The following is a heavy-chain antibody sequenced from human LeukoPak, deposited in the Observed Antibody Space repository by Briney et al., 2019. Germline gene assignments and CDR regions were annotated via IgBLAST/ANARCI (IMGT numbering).Heavy chain of an antibody. J-gene: IGHJ6*02. Sequence: PGGSLRLSCAASGFTFSSYAMSWVRQAPGKGLEWVSVISGSGGNTYYAESVKGRFTISRDNSKNTLYVQMKSLRVDDTAVYYCAKDRGEGTDYSDSVDYGMDVWGQGTTVTVSS. V-gene: IGHV3-23*01. CDR3: AKDRGEGTDYSDSVDYGMDV. D-gene: IGHD3-22*01. CDR1: GFTFSSYA. CDR2: ISGSGGNT.